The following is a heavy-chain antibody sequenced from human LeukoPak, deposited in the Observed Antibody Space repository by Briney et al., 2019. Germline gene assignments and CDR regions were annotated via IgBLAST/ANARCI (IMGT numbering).Heavy chain of an antibody. V-gene: IGHV3-49*04. CDR2: IRSKAYGGTT. Sequence: GGSLRLSCTASGFTFGDYAMSWVRQAPGKGLEWVGFIRSKAYGGTTEYAASVKGRFTISRDDSKSIAYLQMNSLKTEDTAVYYCTREGYYYDSSGYYYAGAFDIWGQGTMVTVSS. J-gene: IGHJ3*02. CDR1: GFTFGDYA. D-gene: IGHD3-22*01. CDR3: TREGYYYDSSGYYYAGAFDI.